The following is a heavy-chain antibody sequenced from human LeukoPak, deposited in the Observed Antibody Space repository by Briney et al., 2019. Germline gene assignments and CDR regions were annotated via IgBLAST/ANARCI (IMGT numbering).Heavy chain of an antibody. V-gene: IGHV3-7*01. J-gene: IGHJ4*02. Sequence: GGSLRLSCAASGFTFISYGMSWVRQAQGKGLKWVANTNEDGSKKYYVDSVKGRFTISRDNAKNSLYLQMISLRAEDTAVYYCARDGRDGYIDYWGQGTLVTVSS. D-gene: IGHD5-24*01. CDR1: GFTFISYG. CDR3: ARDGRDGYIDY. CDR2: TNEDGSKK.